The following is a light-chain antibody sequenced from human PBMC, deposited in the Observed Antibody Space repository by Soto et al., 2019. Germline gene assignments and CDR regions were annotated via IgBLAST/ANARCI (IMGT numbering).Light chain of an antibody. CDR1: QGISSY. CDR3: QQLNSYPWT. V-gene: IGKV1-9*01. CDR2: EAS. Sequence: IQLTQSPPSLSASVGDSVTITCRASQGISSYLAWYQQKPGKAPKVLIYEASVLQSGVPSRFSGGGSGTHFTLTISSLQPEDFATYHCQQLNSYPWTFGQGTKVDIK. J-gene: IGKJ1*01.